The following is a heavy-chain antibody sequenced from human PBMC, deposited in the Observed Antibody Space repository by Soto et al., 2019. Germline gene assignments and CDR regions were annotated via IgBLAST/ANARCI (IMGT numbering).Heavy chain of an antibody. CDR3: ERGSKIVYWFDT. J-gene: IGHJ5*02. D-gene: IGHD2-21*01. V-gene: IGHV4-34*01. Sequence: SSTXSLTGSFCVGSFIVYYFSLIRQPPGKGREWIGEINHSGSTNYNPSLKSRVTISVDTSKNQFSLKLSSVTAADTAVYYCERGSKIVYWFDTCGQGTLVKVSS. CDR2: INHSGST. CDR1: VGSFIVYY.